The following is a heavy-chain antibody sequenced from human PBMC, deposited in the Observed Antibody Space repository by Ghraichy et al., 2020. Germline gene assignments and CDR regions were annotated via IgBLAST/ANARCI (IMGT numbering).Heavy chain of an antibody. Sequence: SQTLSLTCTVSGGSISSYYWSWIRQPAGKGLEWIGHIYTSGSTNYNPSLKSRVTMSVDTSKNQFSLKLSSVTAADTAVYYCARDGYYYDSSGYPNFDYWGQGTLVTVSS. CDR2: IYTSGST. D-gene: IGHD3-22*01. CDR3: ARDGYYYDSSGYPNFDY. V-gene: IGHV4-4*07. CDR1: GGSISSYY. J-gene: IGHJ4*02.